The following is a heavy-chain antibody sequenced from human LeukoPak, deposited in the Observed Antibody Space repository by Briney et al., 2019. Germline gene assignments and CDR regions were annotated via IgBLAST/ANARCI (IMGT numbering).Heavy chain of an antibody. V-gene: IGHV4-34*01. D-gene: IGHD6-19*01. CDR2: INHSGST. Sequence: SETLSLTCAVYGGSFSGYYWSWISQPPGKGLEWIGEINHSGSTNYNPSLNSRVTISIDTSKNQFSLKLSSVTAADTAVYYCARFGSGWWYNDYWGQGTLVTVSS. CDR3: ARFGSGWWYNDY. CDR1: GGSFSGYY. J-gene: IGHJ4*02.